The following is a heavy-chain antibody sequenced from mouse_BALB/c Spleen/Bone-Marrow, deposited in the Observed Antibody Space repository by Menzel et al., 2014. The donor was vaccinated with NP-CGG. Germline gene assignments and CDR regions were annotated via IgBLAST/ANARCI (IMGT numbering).Heavy chain of an antibody. Sequence: EVKLVESGGGLVQPGGSLRLSCATSGVTFTDYYMSWVRQPPGKALEWLGFIRNKANGHTTEYSASVKGRFTISRDNSQSILYLQVSTLRAEDSATYYCASDINDGYYWYFDVWGAGTTVTVSS. J-gene: IGHJ1*01. CDR1: GVTFTDYY. V-gene: IGHV7-3*02. CDR3: ASDINDGYYWYFDV. CDR2: IRNKANGHTT. D-gene: IGHD2-3*01.